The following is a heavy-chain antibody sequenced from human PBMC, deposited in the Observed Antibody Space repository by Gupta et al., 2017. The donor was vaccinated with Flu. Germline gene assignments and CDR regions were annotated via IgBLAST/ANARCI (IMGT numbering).Heavy chain of an antibody. V-gene: IGHV3-48*03. D-gene: IGHD1-7*01. J-gene: IGHJ4*02. CDR2: ISSSGDSI. Sequence: EVQLVEYGGGLVQPGGSLRLSCAASGFTFSTYEMNWVRQAPGKGLEWLSYISSSGDSIYYADSVKGRFTISRDNAKNSLHLQMNSLRAEDTALYYCARCVTGTSQSFDYWGQGTLVTVSS. CDR3: ARCVTGTSQSFDY. CDR1: GFTFSTYE.